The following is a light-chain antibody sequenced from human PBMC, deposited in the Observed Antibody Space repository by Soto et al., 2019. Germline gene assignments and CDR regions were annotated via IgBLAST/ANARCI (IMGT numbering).Light chain of an antibody. CDR3: CTYARHRIYL. CDR2: EVT. CDR1: SSDVGGYNF. V-gene: IGLV2-14*01. J-gene: IGLJ1*01. Sequence: QSVLTQPASVSGSPGHSITISCTGTSSDVGGYNFVSWYQQKPGKAPKLLIYEVTHRPSGISDRFSGSKSGNMASLTISGLQDEDEAPYYCCTYARHRIYLFGGGTKVTV.